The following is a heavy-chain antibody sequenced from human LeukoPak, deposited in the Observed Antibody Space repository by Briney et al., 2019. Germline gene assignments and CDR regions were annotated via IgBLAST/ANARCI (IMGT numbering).Heavy chain of an antibody. Sequence: SETLSLTCTVSGGSISSGTYYWGWIRQPPGKGLEWIGSIYYSGSTYYNPSLKSRVTISVDTSKNQFSLKLSSVTAADTAVYYCARDQDYYGSGSYGPDYWGQGILVTVSS. J-gene: IGHJ4*02. V-gene: IGHV4-39*07. CDR1: GGSISSGTYY. CDR2: IYYSGST. D-gene: IGHD3-10*01. CDR3: ARDQDYYGSGSYGPDY.